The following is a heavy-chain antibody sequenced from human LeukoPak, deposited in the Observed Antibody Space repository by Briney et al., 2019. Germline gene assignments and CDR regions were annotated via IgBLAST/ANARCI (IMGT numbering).Heavy chain of an antibody. CDR2: IIPIFGTA. D-gene: IGHD3-3*01. V-gene: IGHV1-69*05. CDR1: GGTFSSYA. J-gene: IGHJ6*03. Sequence: SVKVSCKASGGTFSSYAISWVRQAPGQGLEWMGRIIPIFGTANYAQKFQGRVTITTDESTSTAYMELSSLRSKDTAVYYCARDRRGTIFGVVTERPYYYYYYYMDVWGKGTTVTVSS. CDR3: ARDRRGTIFGVVTERPYYYYYYYMDV.